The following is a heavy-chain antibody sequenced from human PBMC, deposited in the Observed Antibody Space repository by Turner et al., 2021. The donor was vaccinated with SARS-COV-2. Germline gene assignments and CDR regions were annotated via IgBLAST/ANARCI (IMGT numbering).Heavy chain of an antibody. V-gene: IGHV3-21*01. J-gene: IGHJ6*02. CDR3: ARVFPTDSSVWYRYYYYYGMDV. CDR2: ISGSSGYI. D-gene: IGHD6-19*01. CDR1: GLSFCSYI. Sequence: DVQLVESGGGLFKPGGSLRLSSGAPGLSFCSYIMNWVRQVQGKGLEWVSSISGSSGYIYYADSVKGRFTISRDNAKTSLYLQMNSLRAEDTAVYYCARVFPTDSSVWYRYYYYYGMDVWGQGTTVTVSS.